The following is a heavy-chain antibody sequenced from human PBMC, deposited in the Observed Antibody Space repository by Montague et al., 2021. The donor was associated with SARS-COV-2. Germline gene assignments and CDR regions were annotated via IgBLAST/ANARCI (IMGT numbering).Heavy chain of an antibody. J-gene: IGHJ6*02. CDR3: ASGLDYGDYYYYYGMDV. CDR1: GFTFSGYA. D-gene: IGHD4-17*01. V-gene: IGHV3-23*01. CDR2: ISGSGGST. Sequence: SLRLSCAASGFTFSGYAMSWVRQAPGKGLEWVSAISGSGGSTYYADSVKGQFTIPRDNSKNTLYLQMNSLRAEDTAVYYCASGLDYGDYYYYYGMDVWGQGTTVTVSS.